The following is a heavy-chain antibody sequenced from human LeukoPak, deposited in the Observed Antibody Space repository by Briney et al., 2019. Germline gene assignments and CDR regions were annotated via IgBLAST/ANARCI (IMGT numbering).Heavy chain of an antibody. V-gene: IGHV3-30*03. Sequence: GGSLRLSCAASGFTLGSYGMHWVRQAPGKGLEWVASISYDGSNEYYGDSVKGRFSVSRDNSKNTLYLHMNSLRAEDTAVYYCATALVSGKSNWFDPWGQGTLVTVSS. J-gene: IGHJ5*02. CDR3: ATALVSGKSNWFDP. CDR1: GFTLGSYG. CDR2: ISYDGSNE. D-gene: IGHD3-9*01.